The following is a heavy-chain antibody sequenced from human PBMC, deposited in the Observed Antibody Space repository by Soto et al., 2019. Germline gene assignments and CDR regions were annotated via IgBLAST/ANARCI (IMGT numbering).Heavy chain of an antibody. CDR2: INPNSGGT. CDR3: AREKRDGYNDFDY. CDR1: GYTFTGYY. D-gene: IGHD5-12*01. V-gene: IGHV1-2*04. J-gene: IGHJ4*02. Sequence: ASVKVSCKASGYTFTGYYMHWVRQAPGQGLEWMGWINPNSGGTNYAQKFQGWVTMTRDTSISTAYMELSRLRSDDTAVYYCAREKRDGYNDFDYWGQGTLVTVSS.